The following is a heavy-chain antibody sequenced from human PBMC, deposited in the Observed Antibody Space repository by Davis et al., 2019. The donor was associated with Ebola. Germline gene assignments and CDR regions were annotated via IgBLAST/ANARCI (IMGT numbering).Heavy chain of an antibody. V-gene: IGHV3-23*01. CDR1: GFTFSSYA. CDR2: ISGSGGST. Sequence: GESLKISCAASGFTFSSYAMSWVRQAPGKGLEWVSAISGSGGSTYYADSVKGRFTISRDNSKNTLYLQMNSLRAEDTAVYYCAKDLSYDTYYDFWSGYSQGSDYFDYWGQGTLVTVSS. D-gene: IGHD3-3*01. J-gene: IGHJ4*02. CDR3: AKDLSYDTYYDFWSGYSQGSDYFDY.